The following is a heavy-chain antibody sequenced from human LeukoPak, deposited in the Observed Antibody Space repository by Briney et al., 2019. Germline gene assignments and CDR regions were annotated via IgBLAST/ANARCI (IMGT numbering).Heavy chain of an antibody. CDR2: ISYDGSNK. J-gene: IGHJ6*02. CDR1: GFTFSGYP. D-gene: IGHD3-3*01. V-gene: IGHV3-30-3*01. Sequence: PGGSLRLSCAASGFTFSGYPIHWVRQAPGKGLEWVAVISYDGSNKYYADSVKGRFTISRDNSKNTLYLQMNSLRAEDTAVYYCAREAYDFWSGYDYYYYGMDVWGQGTTVTVSS. CDR3: AREAYDFWSGYDYYYYGMDV.